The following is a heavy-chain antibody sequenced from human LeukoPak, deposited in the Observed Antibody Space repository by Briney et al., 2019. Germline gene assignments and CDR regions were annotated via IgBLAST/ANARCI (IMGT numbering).Heavy chain of an antibody. Sequence: GGSLRLSCAASGFTFSIYAMTWVRQAPGKGLEWVSAISGSDGSIYYADSVKGRFTISRDNSKNTLYLQMNSLRAEDTAFYYCASAVGAGYYFDYWGQGTLVTVPS. V-gene: IGHV3-23*01. CDR2: ISGSDGSI. CDR1: GFTFSIYA. D-gene: IGHD1-26*01. CDR3: ASAVGAGYYFDY. J-gene: IGHJ4*02.